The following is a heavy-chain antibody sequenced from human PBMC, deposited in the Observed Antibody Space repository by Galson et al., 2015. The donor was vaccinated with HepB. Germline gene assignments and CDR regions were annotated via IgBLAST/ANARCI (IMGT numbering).Heavy chain of an antibody. J-gene: IGHJ2*01. CDR3: ARPPTAVTTSFSVLDWYFDL. V-gene: IGHV5-51*03. D-gene: IGHD4-17*01. CDR2: IYPGDSDT. Sequence: QSGAEVKKPGESLKISCKGSGYSFTSYWIGWVRQMPGKGLEWMGIIYPGDSDTRYSPSFQGQVTISADKSISTAYLQWSSLKASDTAMYYCARPPTAVTTSFSVLDWYFDLWGRGTLVTVSS. CDR1: GYSFTSYW.